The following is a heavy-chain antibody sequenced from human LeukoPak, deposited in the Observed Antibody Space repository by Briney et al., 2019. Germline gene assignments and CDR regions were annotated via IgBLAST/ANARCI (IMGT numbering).Heavy chain of an antibody. J-gene: IGHJ5*02. D-gene: IGHD6-19*01. CDR3: ARVGSSGWYGWFDP. V-gene: IGHV4-34*01. CDR2: INHSGST. Sequence: PGGSLRLSCAASGFTYSDYSMDWVRQPPGKGLEWIGEINHSGSTNYNPSLKSRVTISVDTSKNQFSLKLSSVTAADTAVYYCARVGSSGWYGWFDPWGQGTLVTVSS. CDR1: GFTYSDYS.